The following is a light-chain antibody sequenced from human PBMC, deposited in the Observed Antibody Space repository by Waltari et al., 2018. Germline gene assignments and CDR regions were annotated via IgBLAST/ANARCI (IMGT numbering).Light chain of an antibody. CDR1: SGHSSNV. CDR2: VISDGSH. CDR3: QTGGHGTWV. V-gene: IGLV4-69*01. Sequence: QLVLTQSPSASASLGASVKLTCPLSSGHSSNVIAWLQQQPEKGPRSLMKVISDGSHSKGDEIPDRFSGSSSGTERYLTISSLQSEDEADYYCQTGGHGTWVFGGGTKLTVL. J-gene: IGLJ3*02.